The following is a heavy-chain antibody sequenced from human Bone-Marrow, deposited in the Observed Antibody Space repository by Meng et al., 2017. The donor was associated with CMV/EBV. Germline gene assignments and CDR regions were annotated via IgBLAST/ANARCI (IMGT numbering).Heavy chain of an antibody. CDR3: ARAFCRSASCYAFDI. Sequence: SEPLSLTCTVSGASISTFYWSWIRQPPGKGLEWLGYIYNNGRTNYNPSLRSRLTISEDTSKSQVSLNLSSVTAADTALYYCARAFCRSASCYAFDIWGQGTMVTVSS. CDR2: IYNNGRT. CDR1: GASISTFY. D-gene: IGHD2-2*01. V-gene: IGHV4-59*01. J-gene: IGHJ3*02.